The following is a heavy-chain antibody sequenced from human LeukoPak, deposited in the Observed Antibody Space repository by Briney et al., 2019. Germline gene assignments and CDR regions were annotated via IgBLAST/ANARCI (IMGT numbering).Heavy chain of an antibody. V-gene: IGHV1-2*02. Sequence: ASVKVSCKASGYTFIDYYMHWVRQAPGQGLEWVGWINPNSGDTNYAQNFQGRVTMTMDTSITTAYLELSRLRSDDTAVYYRASLIVVLPVAKLDTFNIWGQGTMVTVS. CDR2: INPNSGDT. CDR1: GYTFIDYY. CDR3: ASLIVVLPVAKLDTFNI. J-gene: IGHJ3*02. D-gene: IGHD2-2*01.